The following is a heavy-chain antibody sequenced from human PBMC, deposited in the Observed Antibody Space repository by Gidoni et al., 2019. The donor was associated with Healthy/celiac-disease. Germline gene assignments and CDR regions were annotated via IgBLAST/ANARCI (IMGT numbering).Heavy chain of an antibody. D-gene: IGHD1-26*01. CDR2: INHSGST. V-gene: IGHV4-34*01. Sequence: QVQLQQWGAGLLKPSETLSLTCAVYGGSFSGYYWSWIRQPPGKGLEWIGEINHSGSTNYNPSLKSRVTISVDTSKNQFSLKLSSVTAADTAVYYCARDLFSGSYNYWGQGTLVTVSS. J-gene: IGHJ4*02. CDR3: ARDLFSGSYNY. CDR1: GGSFSGYY.